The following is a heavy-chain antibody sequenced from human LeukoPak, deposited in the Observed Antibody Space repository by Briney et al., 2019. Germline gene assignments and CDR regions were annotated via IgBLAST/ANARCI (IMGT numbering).Heavy chain of an antibody. D-gene: IGHD6-13*01. CDR2: IYYRGST. CDR1: GGSISSTSYY. J-gene: IGHJ4*02. Sequence: PSETLSLTCTVSGGSISSTSYYWGWIRQPPGKGLEWIGSIYYRGSTYYNPSLKSRVTISVDTSEKQFSLKLSSVTAADTAVYYCARLEQHHFDYWGQGTLVTVSS. CDR3: ARLEQHHFDY. V-gene: IGHV4-39*01.